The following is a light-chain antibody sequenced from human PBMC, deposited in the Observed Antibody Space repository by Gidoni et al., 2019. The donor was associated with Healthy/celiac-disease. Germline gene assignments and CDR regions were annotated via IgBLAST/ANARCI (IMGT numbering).Light chain of an antibody. CDR1: QSVSSSY. CDR2: GAS. Sequence: EIVLTQSPGTLSLSPGERATLSCRASQSVSSSYLAWYQQKPGQAPRLLIYGASSRATGIPDRFSGSGSGTDFTRTISRLEPEDFAVYYCQQYGSSPLTFSQGTKVEIK. J-gene: IGKJ1*01. CDR3: QQYGSSPLT. V-gene: IGKV3-20*01.